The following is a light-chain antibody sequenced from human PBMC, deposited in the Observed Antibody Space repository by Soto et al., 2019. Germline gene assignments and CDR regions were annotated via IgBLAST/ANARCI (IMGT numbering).Light chain of an antibody. J-gene: IGKJ3*01. CDR3: QKYSSVPV. V-gene: IGKV1-27*01. CDR2: AAS. CDR1: QGIRNF. Sequence: DIQMTQSPTSLSASVGDRVTITCQASQGIRNFVAWYQQKPGKAPKLLIYAASTLQSGVPSRFSGSGSGTDFTLTINILQPEDVATYSCQKYSSVPVFGPGTKVEIK.